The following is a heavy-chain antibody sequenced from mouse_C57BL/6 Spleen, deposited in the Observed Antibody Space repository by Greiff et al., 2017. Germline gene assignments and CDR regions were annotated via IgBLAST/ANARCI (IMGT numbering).Heavy chain of an antibody. CDR1: GFTFSSYA. CDR2: ISSGGDYI. J-gene: IGHJ2*01. V-gene: IGHV5-9-1*02. D-gene: IGHD2-1*01. CDR3: TREGYGNSFDY. Sequence: EVKLMESGAGLVKPGGSLKLSCAASGFTFSSYAMSWVRQTPEKRLEWVAYISSGGDYIYYADTVKGRFTISIDNARNTLYLQMSSLKSEDTAMYYCTREGYGNSFDYWGQGTTLTVSS.